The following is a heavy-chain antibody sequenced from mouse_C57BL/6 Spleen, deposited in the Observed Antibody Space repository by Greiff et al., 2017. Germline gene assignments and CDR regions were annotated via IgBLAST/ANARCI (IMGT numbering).Heavy chain of an antibody. CDR3: ARKDYGNYLAY. Sequence: QVQLQQPGAELVRPGSSVKLSCKASGYTFTSYWMDWVKQRPGQGLEWIGNIYPSDSETHYNQKFKDKATLTVDKSSSTAYMQLSSLTSEDSAVYYGARKDYGNYLAYWGQGTLVTVSA. J-gene: IGHJ3*01. V-gene: IGHV1-61*01. CDR2: IYPSDSET. D-gene: IGHD2-1*01. CDR1: GYTFTSYW.